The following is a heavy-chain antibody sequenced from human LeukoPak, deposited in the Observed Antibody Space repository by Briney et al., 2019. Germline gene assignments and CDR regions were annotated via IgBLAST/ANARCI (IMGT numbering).Heavy chain of an antibody. J-gene: IGHJ5*02. Sequence: GESLKISCQGSGCSFAYYWIAWVRQMPGKGLEWMGIIYPADSDTRYSPSFQGQVTISADKSISTAYLQWSSLKASDSAMYYCARFVYCGGDCSNWFDPWGQGTLVTVSS. D-gene: IGHD2-21*02. V-gene: IGHV5-51*01. CDR1: GCSFAYYW. CDR2: IYPADSDT. CDR3: ARFVYCGGDCSNWFDP.